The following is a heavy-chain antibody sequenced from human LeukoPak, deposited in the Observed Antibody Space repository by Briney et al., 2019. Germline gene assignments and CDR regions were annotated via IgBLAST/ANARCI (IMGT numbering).Heavy chain of an antibody. CDR2: VNHSGST. Sequence: SETLSLTCAVYGGSFSGYYWSWIRQPPGKGLEWIGEVNHSGSTNYNPSLKSRVTISVDTSKTQFSLKLSSVPGADTAVYYCARGRRIWYQLSVLYYLHYWGQRALAAHSS. CDR1: GGSFSGYY. D-gene: IGHD5-18*01. CDR3: ARGRRIWYQLSVLYYLHY. V-gene: IGHV4-34*01. J-gene: IGHJ4*02.